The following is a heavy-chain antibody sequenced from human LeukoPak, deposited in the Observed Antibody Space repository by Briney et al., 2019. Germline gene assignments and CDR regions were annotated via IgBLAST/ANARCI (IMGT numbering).Heavy chain of an antibody. CDR2: IYMDGRTT. CDR1: GFTFSNYW. CDR3: IRDFRSADL. V-gene: IGHV3-74*01. Sequence: GSLRLSCVASGFTFSNYWMHWVRQPPGKGLVWVSRIYMDGRTTNYADSVKGRFTISRDNAKNTVYLEMNSLSVEDTATYYCIRDFRSADLWGQGTLVTVTS. J-gene: IGHJ5*02.